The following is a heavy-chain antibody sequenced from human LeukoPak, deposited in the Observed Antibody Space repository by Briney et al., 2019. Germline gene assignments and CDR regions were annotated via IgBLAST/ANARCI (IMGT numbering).Heavy chain of an antibody. V-gene: IGHV3-64D*09. CDR3: VKDVGQSDAFDY. CDR1: GSTFSRYA. Sequence: GGSLRLPCSASGSTFSRYAMHWVRQVPGKGLEYVSGINDNGGRTHYGDSVKGRFSISRDNSKNTLHLQMSTLRAEDTALYYCVKDVGQSDAFDYWGQGILLTVAS. CDR2: INDNGGRT. J-gene: IGHJ4*02.